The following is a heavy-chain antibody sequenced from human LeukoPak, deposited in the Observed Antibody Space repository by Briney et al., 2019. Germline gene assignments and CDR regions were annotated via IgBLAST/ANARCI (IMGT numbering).Heavy chain of an antibody. CDR2: ISAYDDNT. D-gene: IGHD3-16*02. CDR1: GYTFTSYG. CDR3: ASPKSGYYDYVWGSYRYDY. Sequence: ASVKVSCKASGYTFTSYGISWVRQAPGQGLEWMGWISAYDDNTNYAQNLQGRVAMTTDTSTSTAYMELRSLVSDDTAVYYCASPKSGYYDYVWGSYRYDYWGQGTLVTVSS. J-gene: IGHJ4*02. V-gene: IGHV1-18*01.